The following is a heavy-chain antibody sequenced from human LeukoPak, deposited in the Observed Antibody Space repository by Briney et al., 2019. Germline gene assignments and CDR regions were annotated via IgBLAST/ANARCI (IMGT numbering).Heavy chain of an antibody. CDR2: IIPIFGTA. CDR1: GGTFSSYA. V-gene: IGHV1-69*13. CDR3: ARVPYYYYGMDV. J-gene: IGHJ6*02. Sequence: SVKVSCKASGGTFSSYAISWVRQAPGQGLEWMGGIIPIFGTANYAQKFQGRVTITADESTSTAYMELSRLRSEDTAVYYCARVPYYYYGMDVWGQGTTVTVSS.